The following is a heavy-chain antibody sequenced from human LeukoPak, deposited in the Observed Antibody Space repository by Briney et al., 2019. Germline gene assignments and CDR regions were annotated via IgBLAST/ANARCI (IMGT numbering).Heavy chain of an antibody. Sequence: ASVTVSCKASGYTFTSYGISWVRQAPGQGLEWMGWISAYNGNTNYAQKLQGRVTMTTDTSTSTAYMELSSLRSEDTAVYYCARDPDIVVVPAAAQEAYYYYYGMDVWGQGTTVTVSS. CDR2: ISAYNGNT. CDR1: GYTFTSYG. J-gene: IGHJ6*02. D-gene: IGHD2-2*01. CDR3: ARDPDIVVVPAAAQEAYYYYYGMDV. V-gene: IGHV1-18*01.